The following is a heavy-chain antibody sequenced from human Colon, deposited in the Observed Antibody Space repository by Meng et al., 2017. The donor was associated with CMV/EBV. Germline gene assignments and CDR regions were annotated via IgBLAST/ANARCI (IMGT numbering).Heavy chain of an antibody. CDR3: ARDREGYQLLYGMDV. CDR1: GGTFSSCA. J-gene: IGHJ6*02. V-gene: IGHV1-69*05. D-gene: IGHD2-2*02. Sequence: SVKVSCKASGGTFSSCALSWVRQAPGQGLEWMGGIIPIFGTANYAQKFQGRVTITTDEFTSTAYMELSSLRSEDTAVYYCARDREGYQLLYGMDVWGQGTTVTVSS. CDR2: IIPIFGTA.